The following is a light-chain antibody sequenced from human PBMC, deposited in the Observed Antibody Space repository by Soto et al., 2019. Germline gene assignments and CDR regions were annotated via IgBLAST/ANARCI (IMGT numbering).Light chain of an antibody. CDR3: TSYAGSNKFGL. CDR1: NSDVGRYNY. Sequence: QSALTQPPSASGHPGQTLIISYSGTNSDVGRYNYVSWYQQHPGKAPQLMIYEVTKRPSGVPDRFSGSKSGNTASLTVSGLQAEDEADYYCTSYAGSNKFGLFGTWTKVTVL. V-gene: IGLV2-8*01. CDR2: EVT. J-gene: IGLJ1*01.